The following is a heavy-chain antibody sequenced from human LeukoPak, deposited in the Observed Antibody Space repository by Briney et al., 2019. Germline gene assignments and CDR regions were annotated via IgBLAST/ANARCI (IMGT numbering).Heavy chain of an antibody. CDR2: ISGSGVNS. Sequence: GSLRLSCGASGFTFSTYGMHWVRQAPGKGLEWVSAISGSGVNSYYADSVKGRFTISRDNSKNTLYLQLNGLRAEDTAVCYCANYCSGTSCYASNWNYWGQGTLVIVSS. J-gene: IGHJ4*02. D-gene: IGHD2-2*01. CDR1: GFTFSTYG. CDR3: ANYCSGTSCYASNWNY. V-gene: IGHV3-23*01.